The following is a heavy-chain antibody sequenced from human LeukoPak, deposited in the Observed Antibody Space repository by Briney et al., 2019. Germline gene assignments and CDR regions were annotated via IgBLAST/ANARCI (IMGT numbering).Heavy chain of an antibody. Sequence: ASVKVSCKASGYTFTSYGISWVRQAPGQGLEWMGWNSAYNGNTNYAQKLQGRVTMTTDTSTSTAYMELRSLRSDDTAVYYCARITMGASGLGFDPWGQGTLVTVSS. J-gene: IGHJ5*02. CDR1: GYTFTSYG. D-gene: IGHD3-10*01. CDR3: ARITMGASGLGFDP. V-gene: IGHV1-18*01. CDR2: NSAYNGNT.